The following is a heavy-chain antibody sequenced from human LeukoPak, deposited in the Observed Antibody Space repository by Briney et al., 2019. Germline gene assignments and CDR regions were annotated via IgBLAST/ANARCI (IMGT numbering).Heavy chain of an antibody. D-gene: IGHD2-2*01. CDR2: INHSGST. J-gene: IGHJ3*02. CDR1: GGSFSGYY. Sequence: SETLSLTCAVYGGSFSGYYWSWIRQPPGKGLEWIGEINHSGSTNYNPTLKSRVTISVDTSKNQFSLKLSSVTAADTAVYYCASLWPYQLSAFDIWGQGTMVTVSS. V-gene: IGHV4-34*01. CDR3: ASLWPYQLSAFDI.